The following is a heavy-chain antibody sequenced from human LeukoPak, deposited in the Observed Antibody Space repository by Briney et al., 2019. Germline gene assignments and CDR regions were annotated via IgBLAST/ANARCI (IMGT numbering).Heavy chain of an antibody. V-gene: IGHV7-4-1*02. CDR1: GYTFTSYA. CDR2: INTNTGNP. J-gene: IGHJ3*02. CDR3: AVNSPRGPIVI. Sequence: GASVKVSCTASGYTFTSYAMNWVRQAPGQGLEWMGWINTNTGNPTYAQGFTGRFVFSLDTSVSTAYLQISSLKAEDTAVYYCAVNSPRGPIVIWGQGTMVTVSS.